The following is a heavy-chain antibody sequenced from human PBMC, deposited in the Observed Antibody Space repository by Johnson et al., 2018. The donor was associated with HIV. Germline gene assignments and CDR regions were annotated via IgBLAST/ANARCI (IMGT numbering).Heavy chain of an antibody. CDR1: GFSFSDYY. V-gene: IGHV3-64*01. J-gene: IGHJ3*02. CDR3: TTDLLRWLQGENAFDI. D-gene: IGHD5-24*01. CDR2: ISSNGGST. Sequence: VQLVESGGGLVQPGGSLRLSCAASGFSFSDYYMSWIRQAPGKGLEYVSAISSNGGSTYYANSVKGRFTISRDNSKNTLNLQRNSLKTEDTSVYYCTTDLLRWLQGENAFDIWGQGTMVTVSS.